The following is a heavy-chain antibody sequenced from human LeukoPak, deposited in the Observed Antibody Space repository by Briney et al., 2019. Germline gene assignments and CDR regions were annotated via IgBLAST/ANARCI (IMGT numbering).Heavy chain of an antibody. D-gene: IGHD5-24*01. CDR3: ARAREMATVNWFDP. CDR2: IIPIFGTA. V-gene: IGHV1-69*05. CDR1: GGTFSSYA. J-gene: IGHJ5*02. Sequence: SVKVSCKASGGTFSSYAISWVRQAPGQGLEWMGGIIPIFGTANYAQKFQGRVTTTTDESTSTAYMELSSLRSEDTAVYYCARAREMATVNWFDPWGQGTLVTVSS.